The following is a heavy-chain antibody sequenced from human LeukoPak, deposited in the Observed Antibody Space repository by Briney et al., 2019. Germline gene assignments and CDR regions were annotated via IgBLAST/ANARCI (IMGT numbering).Heavy chain of an antibody. J-gene: IGHJ4*02. CDR2: IYYSGST. CDR3: ARGVYIAAAQYGY. V-gene: IGHV4-59*01. D-gene: IGHD6-13*01. CDR1: GGSINNYY. Sequence: PSETLSLTCTISGGSINNYYWSWIRQPPGKGLEWIGYIYYSGSTNYNPSLNSRVNISLDTSKNQFPLKLSSVTAADTAVYYCARGVYIAAAQYGYWGQGTLVTVSS.